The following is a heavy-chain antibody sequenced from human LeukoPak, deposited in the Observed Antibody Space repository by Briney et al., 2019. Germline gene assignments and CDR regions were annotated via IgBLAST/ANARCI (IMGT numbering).Heavy chain of an antibody. Sequence: ASVNCSCKASGYTFTSYDINWVRQATGQGLEWMGWMNPNSGSTGDAQTFQGRVTITRNTSISTAYMELSGLRSEDTAVYYCARGRSTGYPYYMDDWGQGTLVTVSS. V-gene: IGHV1-8*03. J-gene: IGHJ4*02. CDR1: GYTFTSYD. CDR2: MNPNSGST. D-gene: IGHD3-22*01. CDR3: ARGRSTGYPYYMDD.